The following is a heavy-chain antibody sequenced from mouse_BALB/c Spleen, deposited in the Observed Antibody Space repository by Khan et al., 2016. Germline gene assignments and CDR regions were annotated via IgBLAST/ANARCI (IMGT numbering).Heavy chain of an antibody. CDR2: INSDGSAI. CDR1: GFTFSGFW. CDR3: MRWDGYFFDV. D-gene: IGHD2-3*01. Sequence: EVQLLETGGGLVQPGGSRGLSCEGSGFTFSGFWMSWVRQTPGKTLEWFGDINSDGSAINYAPSIKDRFTIFRDNDRNTLYLQMSSLRSEDTATYFCMRWDGYFFDVWGAGTTVTVSS. J-gene: IGHJ1*01. V-gene: IGHV11-2*02.